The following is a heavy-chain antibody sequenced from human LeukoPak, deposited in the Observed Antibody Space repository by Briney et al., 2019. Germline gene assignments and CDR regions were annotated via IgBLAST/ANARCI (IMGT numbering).Heavy chain of an antibody. J-gene: IGHJ5*02. CDR1: GFTFSSYA. CDR3: AKGPPREVVIEYNWFDP. D-gene: IGHD3-22*01. V-gene: IGHV3-23*01. CDR2: IGGSGDST. Sequence: SGGSLRLSRAASGFTFSSYAMTWVRQAPGKGLEWVSAIGGSGDSTYYADSVKGRFTISRDNSKNTLYLQMNSLRAEDTAVYYCAKGPPREVVIEYNWFDPWGQGTLVTVSS.